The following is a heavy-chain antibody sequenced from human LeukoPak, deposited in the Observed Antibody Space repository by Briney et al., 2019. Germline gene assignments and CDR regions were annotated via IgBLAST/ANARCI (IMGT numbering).Heavy chain of an antibody. D-gene: IGHD2-15*01. CDR2: IIPILGIA. J-gene: IGHJ5*02. V-gene: IGHV1-69*04. CDR3: ARDSGYCSGGSCYPNWFDP. Sequence: SVKVSCKASGGTFSSYAISWVRQAPGQGLEWMGRIIPILGIANYAQKFQGRVTITADKSMSTAYMELSSLRSEDTAVYYCARDSGYCSGGSCYPNWFDPWGQGTLVTVSS. CDR1: GGTFSSYA.